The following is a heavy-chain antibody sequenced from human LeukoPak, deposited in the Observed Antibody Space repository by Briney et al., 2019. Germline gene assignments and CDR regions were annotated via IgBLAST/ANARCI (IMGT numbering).Heavy chain of an antibody. CDR3: ARDPNYYDSSGYYRGGDAFDI. V-gene: IGHV3-23*01. CDR2: ISGSGGST. Sequence: PGGSLRLSCAASGFTFSSYAMSWVRQAPGKGLEWVSAISGSGGSTYYADSVKGRFTISRDNSKNTLYLQMNSLRAEDTAVYYCARDPNYYDSSGYYRGGDAFDIWGQGTMVTVSS. D-gene: IGHD3-22*01. J-gene: IGHJ3*02. CDR1: GFTFSSYA.